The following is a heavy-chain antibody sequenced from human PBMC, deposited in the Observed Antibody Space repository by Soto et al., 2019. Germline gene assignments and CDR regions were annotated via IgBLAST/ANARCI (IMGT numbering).Heavy chain of an antibody. V-gene: IGHV4-59*01. CDR3: ARSGASYYYGSGSYTKKANYYYYYGMDV. J-gene: IGHJ6*02. D-gene: IGHD3-10*01. CDR1: GGSISRYE. Sequence: PPEARSLTCTVSGGSISRYEWIGFRQPPGKGLEWIGYIYYSGSTNYNPSLKSRVTISVDTSKNQFSPKLSSVTAADTAVYYCARSGASYYYGSGSYTKKANYYYYYGMDVWGQGTTVT. CDR2: IYYSGST.